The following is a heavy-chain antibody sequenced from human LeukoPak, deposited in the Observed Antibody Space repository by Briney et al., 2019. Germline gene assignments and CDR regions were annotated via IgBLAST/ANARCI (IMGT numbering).Heavy chain of an antibody. CDR1: GFTFSSYG. CDR3: ARDTEQWLVEYYYGMDV. CDR2: IWYDASNK. Sequence: GGSLRLSCAASGFTFSSYGMHWVRQAPGKGLEWVAVIWYDASNKYYADSVKGRFTISRDNSKNTLYLQMNSLRAEDTAVYYCARDTEQWLVEYYYGMDVWGQGTTVTVSS. J-gene: IGHJ6*02. V-gene: IGHV3-33*01. D-gene: IGHD6-19*01.